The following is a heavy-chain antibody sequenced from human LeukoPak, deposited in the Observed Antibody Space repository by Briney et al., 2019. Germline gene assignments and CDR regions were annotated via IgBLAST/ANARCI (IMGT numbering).Heavy chain of an antibody. V-gene: IGHV4-59*08. D-gene: IGHD2-15*01. CDR1: X. CDR3: ARHPFATPFDY. CDR2: AYYSGHT. Sequence: XWXWXXXPPGKGLEWIGYAYYSGHTNYNSSLKSRVTMSLDTSKSQFSLRLSSVTAADTAVYFCARHPFATPFDYWGPGTLVTVSS. J-gene: IGHJ4*02.